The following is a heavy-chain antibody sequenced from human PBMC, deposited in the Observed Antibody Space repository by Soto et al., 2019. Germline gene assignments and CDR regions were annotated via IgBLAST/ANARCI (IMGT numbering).Heavy chain of an antibody. D-gene: IGHD2-15*01. V-gene: IGHV3-7*01. Sequence: PGGSLRLSCAASGFTFSSYWMSWVRQAPGKGLEWVANIKQDGSEKYYVDSVKGRFTISRDNAKNSLYLQMNSLRAEDTAVYYCARDPLLGYCSGGSCYPGYYFDYWGQGTLVTVSS. CDR2: IKQDGSEK. CDR3: ARDPLLGYCSGGSCYPGYYFDY. CDR1: GFTFSSYW. J-gene: IGHJ4*02.